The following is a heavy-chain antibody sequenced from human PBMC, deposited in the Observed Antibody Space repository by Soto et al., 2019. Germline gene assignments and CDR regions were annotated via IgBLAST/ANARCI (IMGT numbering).Heavy chain of an antibody. CDR1: GYTFTGYY. J-gene: IGHJ4*02. Sequence: ASVKVSCKASGYTFTGYYMHWVRQAPGQGPEWMGWINPNSGGTNYAQKFQGWVTMTRDTSISTAYMELSRLRSDDTAVYYCARDVGSGYDCDYWGQGTLVTVSS. D-gene: IGHD5-12*01. V-gene: IGHV1-2*04. CDR3: ARDVGSGYDCDY. CDR2: INPNSGGT.